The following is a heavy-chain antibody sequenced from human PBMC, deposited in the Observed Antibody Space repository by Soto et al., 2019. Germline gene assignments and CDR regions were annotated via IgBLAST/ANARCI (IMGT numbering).Heavy chain of an antibody. J-gene: IGHJ4*02. CDR2: IYYSGTT. CDR3: ARRAVKTGGRFDY. CDR1: GGSISSNGYY. Sequence: QVQLQESGPGLVKPSQTLSLTCSVSGGSISSNGYYWAWIRQHPGKGLEWIGYIYYSGTTYYNPSLKSRVSISTDTSKNQFFLKLNSVTAADTAVYYCARRAVKTGGRFDYWGQGTLVTVYS. V-gene: IGHV4-31*03. D-gene: IGHD3-16*01.